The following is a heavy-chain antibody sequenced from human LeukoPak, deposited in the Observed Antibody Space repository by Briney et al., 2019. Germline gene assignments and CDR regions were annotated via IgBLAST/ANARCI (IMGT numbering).Heavy chain of an antibody. CDR3: ARSHIPREFDP. CDR1: GYTFTSYY. J-gene: IGHJ5*02. Sequence: ASVKVSCKASGYTFTSYYMHWVRQAPGQGLEWMGIINPSGGSTSYAQKFQGRVTMTRDTSTGTVYMELSSLRSEDTAVYYCARSHIPREFDPWGQGTLVTVSS. V-gene: IGHV1-46*01. CDR2: INPSGGST.